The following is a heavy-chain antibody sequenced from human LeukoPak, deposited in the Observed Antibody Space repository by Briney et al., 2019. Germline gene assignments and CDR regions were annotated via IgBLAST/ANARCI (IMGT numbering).Heavy chain of an antibody. CDR2: VYYSGST. Sequence: PSETLSLTCTVSGGSISSYYWSWIRQPPGKGLEWIGYVYYSGSTNYNPSLKSRVTLLVDTSKNQFSLSLSSVTAADTAVYYCARQTGSGLFSLPGGQGTLVTVSS. CDR3: ARQTGSGLFSLP. J-gene: IGHJ4*02. CDR1: GGSISSYY. V-gene: IGHV4-59*01. D-gene: IGHD3/OR15-3a*01.